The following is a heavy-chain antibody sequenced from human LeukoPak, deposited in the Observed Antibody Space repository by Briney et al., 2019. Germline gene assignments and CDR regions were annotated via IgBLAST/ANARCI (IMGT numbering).Heavy chain of an antibody. J-gene: IGHJ4*02. CDR3: AGDSYGIDY. CDR1: GGSISSYY. D-gene: IGHD5-18*01. CDR2: IYYSGST. V-gene: IGHV4-59*08. Sequence: SETLSLTCTVSGGSISSYYWNWIRQPPRKGLEWIGYIYYSGSTSYNPSLKSRVTISEDMSKNQFSLKLSSVTAADTAVYYCAGDSYGIDYWGQGTLVTVSS.